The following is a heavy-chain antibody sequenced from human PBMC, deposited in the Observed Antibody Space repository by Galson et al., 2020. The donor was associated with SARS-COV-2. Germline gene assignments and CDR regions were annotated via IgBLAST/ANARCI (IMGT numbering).Heavy chain of an antibody. J-gene: IGHJ4*02. CDR1: GGSISSSSSY. CDR3: ARRNWPYYFDY. CDR2: MSYSGNT. D-gene: IGHD1-1*01. Sequence: SETLSLTCTVSGGSISSSSSYWNWIRQPPGTGLEWIASMSYSGNTAYNPSLRSRVTTSVDTSKNQFSLTLGSVTAADTAVYYCARRNWPYYFDYWGQGILVTVSS. V-gene: IGHV4-39*01.